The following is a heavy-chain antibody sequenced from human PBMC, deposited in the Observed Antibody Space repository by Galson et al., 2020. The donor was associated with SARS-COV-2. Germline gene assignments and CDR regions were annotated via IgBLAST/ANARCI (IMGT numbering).Heavy chain of an antibody. Sequence: GGSLRLSCAASGFTFSSYAMHWVRQAPGKGLEWVAVISYDGSNKYYADSVKGRFTISRDNSKNTLYLQMNSLRAEDTAVYYCARVPHYYYYYGMDVWGQGTTVTVSS. CDR2: ISYDGSNK. V-gene: IGHV3-30-3*01. CDR1: GFTFSSYA. CDR3: ARVPHYYYYYGMDV. J-gene: IGHJ6*02.